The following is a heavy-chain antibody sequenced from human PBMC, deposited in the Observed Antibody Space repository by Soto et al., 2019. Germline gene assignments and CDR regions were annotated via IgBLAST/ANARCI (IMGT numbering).Heavy chain of an antibody. J-gene: IGHJ4*02. Sequence: SETLSLTCTVSGGSVSSGNYYWSWIRQPPGKGLEWIGFIYYTGSSSYNPSLKSRVTMSLDKSNNQFSLKLNSVTAADTAVYYCASRPTGVPIWGQGTLVTVSS. CDR3: ASRPTGVPI. D-gene: IGHD1-1*01. CDR1: GGSVSSGNYY. CDR2: IYYTGSS. V-gene: IGHV4-61*01.